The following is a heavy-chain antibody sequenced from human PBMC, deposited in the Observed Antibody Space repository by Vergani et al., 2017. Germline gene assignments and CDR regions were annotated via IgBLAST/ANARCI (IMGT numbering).Heavy chain of an antibody. V-gene: IGHV3-23*01. J-gene: IGHJ6*03. D-gene: IGHD1-26*01. CDR2: VSGSSATP. CDR1: GFTFIMHA. Sequence: EVQLLESGGDLVQPGGSLRLSCAASGFTFIMHAMSWVRQAPGKGLEWVSSVSGSSATPYYADSVKGRFIISRDNSKNTLHLQMNSLRADDTAVYYCTGPVSRVGATLSSFVWGKGP. CDR3: TGPVSRVGATLSSFV.